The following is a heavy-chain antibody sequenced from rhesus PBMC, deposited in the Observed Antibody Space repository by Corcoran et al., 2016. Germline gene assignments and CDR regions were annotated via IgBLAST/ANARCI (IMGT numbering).Heavy chain of an antibody. CDR3: VKFNFWTGNTFDY. J-gene: IGHJ4*01. Sequence: EVQLVQSGAEVKKPGASVKISCKASGYPFTDSSPHWVRHAPGQGHEWRGSVEPQDGEGRDAQKFQDRCTSTADTSTDTAYMELSSLITEDTAVYYYVKFNFWTGNTFDYWGQGVLVTVSS. CDR2: VEPQDGEG. V-gene: IGHV1-111*02. D-gene: IGHD3-3*01. CDR1: GYPFTDSS.